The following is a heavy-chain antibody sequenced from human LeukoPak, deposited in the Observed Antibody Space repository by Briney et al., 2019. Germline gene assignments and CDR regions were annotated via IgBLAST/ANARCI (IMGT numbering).Heavy chain of an antibody. J-gene: IGHJ2*01. V-gene: IGHV3-53*01. CDR2: IYSGGST. CDR3: AGVGYSYGHWYFDL. CDR1: GFTVSRNY. Sequence: GGSLRLSCVASGFTVSRNYMGWVRQAPGKGLEWVSVIYSGGSTYYADSVKGRFTISRDSSKNTLYLQMDSLRAGDTAVYYCAGVGYSYGHWYFDLWGRGTLVTVSS. D-gene: IGHD5-18*01.